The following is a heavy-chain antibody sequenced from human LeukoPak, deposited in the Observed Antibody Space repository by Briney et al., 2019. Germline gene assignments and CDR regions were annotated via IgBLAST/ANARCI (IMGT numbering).Heavy chain of an antibody. V-gene: IGHV3-30*03. CDR2: ISYDGSNK. CDR1: GFTFSSYG. J-gene: IGHJ4*02. D-gene: IGHD3-10*01. Sequence: GGSLRLSCAASGFTFSSYGMHWVRQAPGKGLEWVAVISYDGSNKYYADSVKGRFTISRDNSKNTLYLQMNSLRAEDTAVYYCARSSLLWFGELYFDYWGQGTLVTVSS. CDR3: ARSSLLWFGELYFDY.